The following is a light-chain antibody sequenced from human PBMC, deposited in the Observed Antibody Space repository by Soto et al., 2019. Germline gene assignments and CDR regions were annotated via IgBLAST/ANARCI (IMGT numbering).Light chain of an antibody. Sequence: QSALTQPASVSGSPGQSITISCIGTRSDVGAYNYVSWYQQHPGKAPKLIIYDVSNRPSGVSNRFPGSKSGNTASLTISGLQAEDEADYYCSSHTTSSSVVFGGGTKRTVL. CDR3: SSHTTSSSVV. CDR2: DVS. V-gene: IGLV2-14*01. CDR1: RSDVGAYNY. J-gene: IGLJ2*01.